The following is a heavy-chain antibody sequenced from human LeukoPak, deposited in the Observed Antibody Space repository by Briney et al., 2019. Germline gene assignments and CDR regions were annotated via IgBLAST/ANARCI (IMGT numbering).Heavy chain of an antibody. CDR3: ARRKGFYGMDV. Sequence: GGSLRLSCGASGFTLSHYWMFWVRQAPGKGLVWVSRSEGDGSSTAYADPVKGRFTISRDNAKNTLYLQMDSLRVEDTAVYHCARRKGFYGMDVWGQGTTVTVSS. J-gene: IGHJ6*02. CDR1: GFTLSHYW. V-gene: IGHV3-74*01. CDR2: SEGDGSST.